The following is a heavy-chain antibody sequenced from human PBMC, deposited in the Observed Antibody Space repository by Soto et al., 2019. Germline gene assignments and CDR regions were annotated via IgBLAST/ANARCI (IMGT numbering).Heavy chain of an antibody. J-gene: IGHJ5*02. Sequence: QITLKESGPTLVKPTQTLTLTCSFSGLSLSTSGEAVGWFRQPPGKDLKCLALIYWDDDKFFNPTLKTMLTINKESSEIQVVLTLTSMDPVYTPTYSCAHYVSASPAGWFDPWGQGVLVTVSS. CDR3: AHYVSASPAGWFDP. V-gene: IGHV2-5*02. D-gene: IGHD3-10*01. CDR1: GLSLSTSGEA. CDR2: IYWDDDK.